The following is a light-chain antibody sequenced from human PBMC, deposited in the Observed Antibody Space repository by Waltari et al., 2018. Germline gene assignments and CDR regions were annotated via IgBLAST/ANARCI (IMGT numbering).Light chain of an antibody. CDR3: SSYAGSLVL. V-gene: IGLV2-8*01. CDR2: EVS. Sequence: QSALTQPPSASGSPGQSVTISCTGTSSDVGGYNSVSWYQQHPGKAPKLIIYEVSKRPSVVPDRCSGSKSGNTASLTVSGLQAEDETDYYCSSYAGSLVLFGGGTKLTVL. J-gene: IGLJ2*01. CDR1: SSDVGGYNS.